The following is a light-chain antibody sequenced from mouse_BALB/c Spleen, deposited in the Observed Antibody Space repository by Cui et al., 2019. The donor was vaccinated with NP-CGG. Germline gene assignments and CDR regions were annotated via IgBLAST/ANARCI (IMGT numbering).Light chain of an antibody. J-gene: IGLJ1*01. CDR1: TGDVTTNNY. CDR3: ALWYSNHWV. Sequence: QAVLTQETALTPSPCETGPHTFRSSTGDVTTNNYANWVQEKPDHLFTGLIGDTNNRVPGVPARFSGSLIGDKAALTITGAQTEDEAIYFCALWYSNHWVFGGGTKLTVL. V-gene: IGLV1*01. CDR2: DTN.